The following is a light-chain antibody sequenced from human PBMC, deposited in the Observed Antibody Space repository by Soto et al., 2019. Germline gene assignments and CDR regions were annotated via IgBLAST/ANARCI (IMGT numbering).Light chain of an antibody. V-gene: IGLV1-44*01. CDR3: AAWEDSLNGYV. J-gene: IGLJ1*01. Sequence: QSALTQPPSASGTPGQRVTISCSGSSSNIGSNTVNWYQQLPGTAPKLLIYSNNQRPSGVPDRFSGSKSGTSASLAISGLQSEDEADYYCAAWEDSLNGYVFGTGTKVPVL. CDR2: SNN. CDR1: SSNIGSNT.